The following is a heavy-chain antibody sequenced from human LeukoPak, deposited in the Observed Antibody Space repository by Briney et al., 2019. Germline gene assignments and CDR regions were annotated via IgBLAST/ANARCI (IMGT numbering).Heavy chain of an antibody. CDR3: GNADYYDSSGYYYDPGHY. D-gene: IGHD3-22*01. J-gene: IGHJ4*02. CDR2: IIPIFGTA. V-gene: IGHV1-69*06. CDR1: GGTFISYA. Sequence: ASVNVSCKACGGTFISYAIRWVRQAPGQGLEWMGGIIPIFGTANYAQKFQGRVTITADKSTSTAYMELSSLRSEDTAVYYCGNADYYDSSGYYYDPGHYWGQGTLVTVSS.